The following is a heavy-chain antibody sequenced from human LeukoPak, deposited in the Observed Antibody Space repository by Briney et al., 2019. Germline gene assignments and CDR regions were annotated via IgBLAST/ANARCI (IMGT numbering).Heavy chain of an antibody. J-gene: IGHJ4*02. CDR3: ARASSGSYWFRAYYFDY. Sequence: GGSLRLSCAASGFTFRSDWMSWVRQAPGKGLEWVAVISYDGSNKYYADSVKGRFTISRDNSKNTLYLQMNSLRAEDTAVYYCARASSGSYWFRAYYFDYWGQGTLVTVSS. V-gene: IGHV3-30-3*01. D-gene: IGHD1-26*01. CDR1: GFTFRSDW. CDR2: ISYDGSNK.